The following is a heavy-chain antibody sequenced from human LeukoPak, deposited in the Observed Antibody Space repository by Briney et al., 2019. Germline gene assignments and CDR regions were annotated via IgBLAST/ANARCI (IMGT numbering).Heavy chain of an antibody. CDR2: INSDVTLT. V-gene: IGHV3-74*01. Sequence: GGSLRLSCAASGFTFSSYAMSWVRQAPGKGLVWVSRINSDVTLTTYADSVKGRFTISRDNAKNTLYLQMSSLRAEDTAVYYCVRGGKTSNYFDYWGQGNLVTVSS. J-gene: IGHJ4*02. CDR1: GFTFSSYA. CDR3: VRGGKTSNYFDY.